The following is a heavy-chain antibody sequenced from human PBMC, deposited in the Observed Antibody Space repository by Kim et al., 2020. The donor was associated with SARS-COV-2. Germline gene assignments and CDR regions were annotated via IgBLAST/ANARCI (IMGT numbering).Heavy chain of an antibody. J-gene: IGHJ6*02. D-gene: IGHD2-15*01. Sequence: GGSLRLSCAASGFTFSSYAMSWVRQAPGKGLEWVSAISGSGGSTYYADSVKGRFTISRDNSKNTLYLQMNSLRAEDTAVYYCAKRRYCSGGSCRYYYYGMDVWGQGTTVTVSS. CDR3: AKRRYCSGGSCRYYYYGMDV. CDR2: ISGSGGST. V-gene: IGHV3-23*01. CDR1: GFTFSSYA.